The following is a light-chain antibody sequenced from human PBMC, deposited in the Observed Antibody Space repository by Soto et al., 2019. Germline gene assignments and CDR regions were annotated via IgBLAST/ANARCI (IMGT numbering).Light chain of an antibody. Sequence: EIVMTQSPATLSVSPGDRATLSCRASQSVSSNLAWYQQKPGQAPRLLIYGASTRATGIPARISGSGSGTEFTLTISSLQSEDFAVYYCQQYNNWPQTFGQGTKV. CDR3: QQYNNWPQT. V-gene: IGKV3-15*01. CDR2: GAS. CDR1: QSVSSN. J-gene: IGKJ1*01.